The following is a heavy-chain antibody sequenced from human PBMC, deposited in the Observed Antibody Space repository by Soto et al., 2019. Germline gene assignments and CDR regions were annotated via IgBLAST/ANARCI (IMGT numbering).Heavy chain of an antibody. Sequence: SETLSLTCTISGGSISVYYWSWVRQPPGHELEWIGYIYASGSPYYNPSLRSRVTISAVTSKSQISLKLTSPTAADTAVDYCARGVGSSPPRYWGRGTLVTVS. J-gene: IGHJ4*02. D-gene: IGHD1-26*01. CDR3: ARGVGSSPPRY. CDR1: GGSISVYY. CDR2: IYASGSP. V-gene: IGHV4-59*01.